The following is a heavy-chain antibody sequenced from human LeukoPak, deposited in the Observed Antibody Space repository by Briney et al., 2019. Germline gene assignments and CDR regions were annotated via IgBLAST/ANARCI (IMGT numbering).Heavy chain of an antibody. CDR1: GYSFTSYW. Sequence: GASLQISYKGSGYSFTSYWIGWVRQMPGKGLEWMGIIYPGDSDTRYSPSFQGQVTISADKSISTAYLQRGSLDASDTAMYYCARQNRYGTGWPSDAFDIWGQGTMVTVSS. V-gene: IGHV5-51*01. CDR3: ARQNRYGTGWPSDAFDI. J-gene: IGHJ3*02. D-gene: IGHD6-19*01. CDR2: IYPGDSDT.